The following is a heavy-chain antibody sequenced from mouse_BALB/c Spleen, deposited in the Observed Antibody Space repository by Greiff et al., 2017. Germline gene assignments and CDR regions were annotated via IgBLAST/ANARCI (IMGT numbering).Heavy chain of an antibody. CDR1: GFTFSSFG. CDR2: ISSGSSTI. V-gene: IGHV5-17*02. D-gene: IGHD1-1*01. J-gene: IGHJ2*01. Sequence: EVQVVESGGGLVQPGGSRKLSCAASGFTFSSFGMHWVRQAPEKGLEWVAYISSGSSTIYYADTVKGRFTISRDNPKNTLFLQMTSLRSEDTAMYYCARSLPRGFDYWGQGTTLTVSS. CDR3: ARSLPRGFDY.